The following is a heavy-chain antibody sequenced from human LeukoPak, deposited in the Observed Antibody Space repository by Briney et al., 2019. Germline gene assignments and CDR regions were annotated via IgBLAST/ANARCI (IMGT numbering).Heavy chain of an antibody. CDR3: SVWFGELSH. CDR2: ISPNSGGT. D-gene: IGHD3-10*01. CDR1: GYTFTGYY. Sequence: ASVKVSCKASGYTFTGYYMHWVRQAPGQGLEWMGWISPNSGGTNYARRFQGLVTMTRDTSISTAYMDLSSLKPDDTATYYCSVWFGELSHWGQGTLLTVSS. V-gene: IGHV1-2*04. J-gene: IGHJ4*02.